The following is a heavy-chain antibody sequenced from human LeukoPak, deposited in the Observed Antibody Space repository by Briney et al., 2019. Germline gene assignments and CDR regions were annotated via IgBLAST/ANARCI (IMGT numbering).Heavy chain of an antibody. J-gene: IGHJ4*02. Sequence: GGSLRLSCAASGFTFSSYGMHWVRQAPGKGLEWVAVISYDGSNKYYADSVKGRFTISRDNSKNTLYLQMNSLRAEDTAVYYCARDPGPYFTAMFHWGQGTLVTVSS. CDR2: ISYDGSNK. CDR3: ARDPGPYFTAMFH. V-gene: IGHV3-30*03. D-gene: IGHD5-18*01. CDR1: GFTFSSYG.